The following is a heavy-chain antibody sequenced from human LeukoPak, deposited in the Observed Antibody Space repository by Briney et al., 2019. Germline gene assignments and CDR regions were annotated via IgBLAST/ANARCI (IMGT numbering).Heavy chain of an antibody. CDR2: INPDNGGA. J-gene: IGHJ4*02. CDR1: GYTFTDYY. D-gene: IGHD2-2*01. CDR3: ARYNCSRTSCHVFDC. Sequence: ASVKVSCKAPGYTFTDYYMHWVRQAPGQGLEWMGWINPDNGGANYAQNFQGRVTMTRDTSISTAYVELSRLRSDDTAVYYCARYNCSRTSCHVFDCWGQGTLVTVSS. V-gene: IGHV1-2*02.